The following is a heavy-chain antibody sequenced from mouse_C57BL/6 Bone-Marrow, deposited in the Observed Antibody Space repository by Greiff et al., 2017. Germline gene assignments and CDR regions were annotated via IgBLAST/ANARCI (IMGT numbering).Heavy chain of an antibody. CDR3: THYYGSSLDY. D-gene: IGHD1-1*01. CDR2: IDPENGDT. Sequence: EVQLKASGAELVRPGASVKLSCTASGFNIKDDYMHWVKQRPEQGLEWIGWIDPENGDTEYASKFQGKATITADTSSNTAYLQLSSLTSEDTAVYYCTHYYGSSLDYWGQGTTLTVSS. J-gene: IGHJ2*01. V-gene: IGHV14-4*01. CDR1: GFNIKDDY.